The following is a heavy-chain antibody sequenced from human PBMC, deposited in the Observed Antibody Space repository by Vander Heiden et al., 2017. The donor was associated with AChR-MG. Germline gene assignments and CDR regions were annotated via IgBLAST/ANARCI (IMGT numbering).Heavy chain of an antibody. CDR3: ARLSPPDYYYGMDV. CDR2: IIPIFGPS. Sequence: HVPLVQSGAEVKKPGASVKVSCKAYGGTFVSYAISWVRQAPGQGLEWMVGIIPIFGPSHYAQKFHGRVTITADESTITAYMELHSLRSEDTAVYYCARLSPPDYYYGMDVWGQVPTVTVSS. V-gene: IGHV1-69*01. CDR1: GGTFVSYA. J-gene: IGHJ6*02.